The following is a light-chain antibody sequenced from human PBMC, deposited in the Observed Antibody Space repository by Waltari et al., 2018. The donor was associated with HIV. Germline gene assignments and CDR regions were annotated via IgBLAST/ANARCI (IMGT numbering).Light chain of an antibody. CDR2: KDN. CDR3: QSSDSSGAWV. V-gene: IGLV3-25*03. CDR1: ELPKHY. Sequence: SYDLTQPPSVSVSPGQTARIACSGDELPKHYSYWYQQRPGQAPVLLIYKDNERPSGFPERFSGSSSGTTGTLTITGVQADDEADYWCQSSDSSGAWVFGGGTKLTVL. J-gene: IGLJ3*02.